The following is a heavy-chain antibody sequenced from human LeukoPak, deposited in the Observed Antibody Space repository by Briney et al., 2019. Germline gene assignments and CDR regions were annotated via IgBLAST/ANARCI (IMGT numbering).Heavy chain of an antibody. CDR3: AKDLPEKPEEMATIFDY. CDR2: ISGSGGST. CDR1: GFTFSSYA. D-gene: IGHD5-24*01. V-gene: IGHV3-23*01. Sequence: AGGSLRLSCAASGFTFSSYAMRWVRQAPGKGLEWVSAISGSGGSTYYADSVKGRFTISRDNSKNTLYLQMNSLRAEDTAVYYCAKDLPEKPEEMATIFDYWGQGTLVTVSS. J-gene: IGHJ4*02.